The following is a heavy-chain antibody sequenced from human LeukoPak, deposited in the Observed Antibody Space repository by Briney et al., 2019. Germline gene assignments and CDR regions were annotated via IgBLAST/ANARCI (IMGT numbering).Heavy chain of an antibody. D-gene: IGHD6-19*01. CDR1: GGSISSYY. J-gene: IGHJ4*02. CDR3: ARASSMGIAVAGTFDY. V-gene: IGHV4-59*12. Sequence: PSETLSLTCTVSGGSISSYYWSWIRQPPGKGLEWIGYIYYSGSTNYNPSLKSRVTISVDTSKNQFSLKLSSVTAADTAVYYCARASSMGIAVAGTFDYWGQGTLVTVSS. CDR2: IYYSGST.